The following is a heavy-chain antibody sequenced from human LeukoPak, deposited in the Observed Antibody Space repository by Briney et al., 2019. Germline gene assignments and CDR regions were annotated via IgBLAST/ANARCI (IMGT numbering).Heavy chain of an antibody. CDR1: GFPFNTYW. CDR2: IKPDGSDK. V-gene: IGHV3-7*01. Sequence: GGSLRLSCAASGFPFNTYWMGWVRQSPGKGLQWVANIKPDGSDKYYVDSVRGRFTVSRDNAKNSLYLHLSSLGADDTAVYYCARGTGVYYIYWGQGTLVTVSS. J-gene: IGHJ4*02. D-gene: IGHD1-26*01. CDR3: ARGTGVYYIY.